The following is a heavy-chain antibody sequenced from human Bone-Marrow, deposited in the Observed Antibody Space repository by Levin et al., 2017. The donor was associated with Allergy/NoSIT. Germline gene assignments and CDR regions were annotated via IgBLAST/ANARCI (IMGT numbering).Heavy chain of an antibody. CDR3: ATLEGAGGPYSNIWFDP. Sequence: AASVKVSCKVSGHTLTELPMHWVRQAPGKGLEWMGGFLPEDGETVYAQKFQGRVTLTEDTSTDTAYMELTSLRSDDTAVYYCATLEGAGGPYSNIWFDPWGQGTLVTVSS. CDR2: FLPEDGET. D-gene: IGHD2-21*01. V-gene: IGHV1-24*01. CDR1: GHTLTELP. J-gene: IGHJ5*02.